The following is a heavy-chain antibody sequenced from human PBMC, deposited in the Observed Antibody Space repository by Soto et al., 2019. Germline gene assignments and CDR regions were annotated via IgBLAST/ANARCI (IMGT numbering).Heavy chain of an antibody. CDR2: ISPRSAYI. J-gene: IGHJ4*02. D-gene: IGHD3-22*01. CDR3: ATLIKTYYDDSSGYSQDY. CDR1: IFKFSDYS. Sequence: GWSLRLSCSASIFKFSDYSMNWFRQAPGKGLEWVSSISPRSAYIHYADAVKGRFIISRDDGKNALILQMNSLRAEDTAVYYCATLIKTYYDDSSGYSQDYWGQGTLVTVSS. V-gene: IGHV3-21*01.